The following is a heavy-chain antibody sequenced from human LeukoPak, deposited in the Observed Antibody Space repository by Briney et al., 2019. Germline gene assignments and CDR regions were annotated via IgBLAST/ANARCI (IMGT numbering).Heavy chain of an antibody. Sequence: PGGSLRLSCGASGFTFDDYGMSWGRQAPGKRLEWDSGINWNDGSAGYADSVKGRVTISRDNAKNPLYLQMNSLRAEDTALYYCARDSGDYGPGGYWGQGPLVTVSS. CDR2: INWNDGSA. CDR1: GFTFDDYG. J-gene: IGHJ4*02. CDR3: ARDSGDYGPGGY. V-gene: IGHV3-20*04. D-gene: IGHD4-17*01.